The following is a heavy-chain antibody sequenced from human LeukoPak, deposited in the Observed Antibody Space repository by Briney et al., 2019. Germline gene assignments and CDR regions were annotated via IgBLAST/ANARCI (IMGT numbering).Heavy chain of an antibody. V-gene: IGHV3-7*01. CDR3: ARGRYSSSWYVGWFDP. CDR1: GFTFSSYW. CDR2: IKQDGSEK. Sequence: GGSLRLSCAASGFTFSSYWMSWVRQAPGKGLEWVANIKQDGSEKYYVDSVKGRFTISRDNAKNSLYLQMNSLRAEDTAVYYCARGRYSSSWYVGWFDPWGQGTLVTVSS. D-gene: IGHD6-13*01. J-gene: IGHJ5*02.